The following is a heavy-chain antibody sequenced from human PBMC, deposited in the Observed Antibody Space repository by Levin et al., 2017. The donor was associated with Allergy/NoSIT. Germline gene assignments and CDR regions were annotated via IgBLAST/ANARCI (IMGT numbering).Heavy chain of an antibody. V-gene: IGHV4-31*03. CDR1: GASISVGGYF. J-gene: IGHJ4*02. Sequence: SETLSLTCSVSGASISVGGYFWSWIRHHPGKGLEWIGYIHYSGPTYYNPSLKSRLSISVDTSKNQFSLKLSSVTAADPAVYYGSRDGVLCSRSSCYRGGNDHWGPGTLVTVSS. CDR3: SRDGVLCSRSSCYRGGNDH. CDR2: IHYSGPT. D-gene: IGHD2-2*02.